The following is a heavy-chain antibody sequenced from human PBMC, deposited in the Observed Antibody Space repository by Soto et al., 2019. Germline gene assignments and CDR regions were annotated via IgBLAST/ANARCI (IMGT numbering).Heavy chain of an antibody. J-gene: IGHJ4*02. CDR2: ISYDGSNK. Sequence: QVQLVESGGGVVQPGRSLRLSCAASGFTFSSYAMHWVRQAPGKGLEWVAVISYDGSNKYYADSVKGRFTISRDNSKNTLYLQMNGLRAEDTAVYYCARASVGLRIEYWGQGTLVTVSS. V-gene: IGHV3-30-3*01. CDR3: ARASVGLRIEY. CDR1: GFTFSSYA. D-gene: IGHD1-26*01.